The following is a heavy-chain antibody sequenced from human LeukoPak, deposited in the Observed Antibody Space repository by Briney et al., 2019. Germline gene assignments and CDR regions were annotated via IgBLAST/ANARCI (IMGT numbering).Heavy chain of an antibody. CDR3: ASGYYDSSGYYYDY. Sequence: SETLSLTCTVSGGSISSYYWSWIRQPAGKGLEWIGRIYTSGSTNFNPSLKSRVTISVDTSKNQFSLKLSSVTAADTAVYYCASGYYDSSGYYYDYWGQGTLVTVSS. CDR1: GGSISSYY. CDR2: IYTSGST. V-gene: IGHV4-4*07. J-gene: IGHJ4*02. D-gene: IGHD3-22*01.